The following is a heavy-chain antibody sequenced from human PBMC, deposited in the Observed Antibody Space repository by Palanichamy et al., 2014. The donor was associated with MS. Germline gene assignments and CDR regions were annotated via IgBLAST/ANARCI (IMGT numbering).Heavy chain of an antibody. CDR3: ARDSPYGMDV. D-gene: IGHD2-21*01. J-gene: IGHJ6*02. CDR1: GGSFSGYY. Sequence: QVQVQQWGAGLLKPSETLSLTCAIYGGSFSGYYWTWIRQPPGKGLEWIGNINHIGSTSYTPSLRSRVTMSVDTSKNQFSLKLSSVTAADTAVYYCARDSPYGMDVWGQGTTVTVSS. V-gene: IGHV4-34*02. CDR2: INHIGST.